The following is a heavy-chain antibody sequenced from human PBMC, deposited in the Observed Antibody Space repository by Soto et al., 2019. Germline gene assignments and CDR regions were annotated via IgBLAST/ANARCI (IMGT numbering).Heavy chain of an antibody. V-gene: IGHV3-7*03. CDR3: GRDRGCSSFDY. J-gene: IGHJ4*02. Sequence: EVQLGESGGGLVQPGGSLRLSCVASGFTFTNDWMSWVRQPPGKGLEWVANRKPDGVEINYVDSVKGRFTISRDNGKNSMYLQMNSLRVEDTDVYYCGRDRGCSSFDYWCQGAPVTVSS. D-gene: IGHD2-15*01. CDR1: GFTFTNDW. CDR2: RKPDGVEI.